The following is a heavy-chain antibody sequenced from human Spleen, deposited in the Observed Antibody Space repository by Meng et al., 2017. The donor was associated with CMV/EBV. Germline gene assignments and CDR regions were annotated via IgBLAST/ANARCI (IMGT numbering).Heavy chain of an antibody. Sequence: GESLKISCAASGFTFSSYSMNWVRQAPGKGLEWVSYSSSSSSTIYYADSVKGRFTISRDNAKNSLYLQMNSLRAEDTAVYYCARDLEEGSDYGDSGAFDIWGQGTMVTVSS. J-gene: IGHJ3*02. CDR1: GFTFSSYS. D-gene: IGHD4-17*01. CDR2: SSSSSSTI. CDR3: ARDLEEGSDYGDSGAFDI. V-gene: IGHV3-48*04.